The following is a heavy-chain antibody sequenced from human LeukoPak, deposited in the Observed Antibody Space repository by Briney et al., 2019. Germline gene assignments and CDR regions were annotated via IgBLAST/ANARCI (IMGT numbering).Heavy chain of an antibody. V-gene: IGHV3-21*01. CDR1: GFTFSSYS. CDR2: ISSSSSYI. Sequence: PGGSLRLSCAASGFTFSSYSMNWVRQAPGKGLEWVSSISSSSSYIYYADSVKGRFTVSRDNAKNTLYLQMNSLRAEDTAMYYCARDRSGLFDYWGQGTLVTVSS. D-gene: IGHD3-3*01. J-gene: IGHJ4*02. CDR3: ARDRSGLFDY.